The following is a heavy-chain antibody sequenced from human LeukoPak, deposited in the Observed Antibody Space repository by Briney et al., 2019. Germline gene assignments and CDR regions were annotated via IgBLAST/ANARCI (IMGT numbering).Heavy chain of an antibody. J-gene: IGHJ4*02. CDR1: GGSISSGGYS. Sequence: PSQTLSLTCAVSGGSISSGGYSWSWIRQPPGKGLEWIGYIFHTGNTYYNPSLKSRVTISVDRSKNQFSLKLSSVTAADTAVYYCASLAGSYYVNDYWGQGTLVTVSS. D-gene: IGHD1-26*01. CDR3: ASLAGSYYVNDY. V-gene: IGHV4-30-2*01. CDR2: IFHTGNT.